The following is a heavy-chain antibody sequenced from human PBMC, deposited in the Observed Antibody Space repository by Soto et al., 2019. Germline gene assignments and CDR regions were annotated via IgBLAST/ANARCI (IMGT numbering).Heavy chain of an antibody. CDR1: GGTFRHLA. CDR3: AREEGGVSNWFDP. D-gene: IGHD1-26*01. Sequence: QVQLVQSGPEVKKPGSSMKVSCKASGGTFRHLAFSWVRQAPGQGLQWMGGIIPLFGTTNYARNFLGRVNITADVSANTVYMELSSLKSEDTAVYYCAREEGGVSNWFDPWGQGTLVTVSS. J-gene: IGHJ5*02. V-gene: IGHV1-69*01. CDR2: IIPLFGTT.